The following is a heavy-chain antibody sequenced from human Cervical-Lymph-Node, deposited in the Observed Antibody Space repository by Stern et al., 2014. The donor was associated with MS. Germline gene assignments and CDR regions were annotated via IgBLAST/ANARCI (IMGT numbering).Heavy chain of an antibody. Sequence: EVQLVESAGGLVKPGGSLRLSCAASGFTFSSYSMNWVRQAPGKGLEWVASISSGGSYIYYADSLKGRFTISRDNAKNSLYLQMNSLRAEDTAVYYCARGRGGNYRYYFDYWGQGTLVTVSS. J-gene: IGHJ4*02. CDR3: ARGRGGNYRYYFDY. V-gene: IGHV3-21*01. D-gene: IGHD4-23*01. CDR2: ISSGGSYI. CDR1: GFTFSSYS.